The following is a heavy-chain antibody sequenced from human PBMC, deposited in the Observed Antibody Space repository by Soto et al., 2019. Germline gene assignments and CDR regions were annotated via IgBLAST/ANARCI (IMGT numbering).Heavy chain of an antibody. Sequence: GGSLRLSCAASGFTFSSYAMSWVRQAPGKGLEWVSAISGSGGSTYYADSVKGRFTISRDNSKNTLYLQMNSLRAEDTAVYYCAKSHGHSSSWSNHAFDIWGQGTMVTVSS. CDR3: AKSHGHSSSWSNHAFDI. CDR1: GFTFSSYA. D-gene: IGHD6-13*01. CDR2: ISGSGGST. V-gene: IGHV3-23*01. J-gene: IGHJ3*02.